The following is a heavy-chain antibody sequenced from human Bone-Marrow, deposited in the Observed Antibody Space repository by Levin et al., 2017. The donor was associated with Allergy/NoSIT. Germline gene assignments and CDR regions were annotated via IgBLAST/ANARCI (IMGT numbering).Heavy chain of an antibody. D-gene: IGHD3-10*01. CDR3: ARAPYYGPARPYQSDY. V-gene: IGHV4-39*01. CDR2: VYYTGST. Sequence: RASETLSLTCSVSGGSISSSTYSWGWIRQPPGKGLEWIGNVYYTGSTHYNPSLKSRVTIFADTSKNQFSLKLSSVTAADTAVYYCARAPYYGPARPYQSDYWGQGTLVTVSS. J-gene: IGHJ4*02. CDR1: GGSISSSTYS.